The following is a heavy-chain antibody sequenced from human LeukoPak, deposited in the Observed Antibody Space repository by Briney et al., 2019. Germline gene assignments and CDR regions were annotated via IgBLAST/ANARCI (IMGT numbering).Heavy chain of an antibody. CDR3: ATGHHYYDSSGFDY. CDR2: IYYSGST. V-gene: IGHV4-31*03. J-gene: IGHJ4*02. Sequence: SQTLSLTCTVSGGSISSGGYYWSWIRQHPGRGLEWIGYIYYSGSTYYNPSLKSRVTISVDTSKNQFSLKLSSVTAADTAVYYCATGHHYYDSSGFDYWGQGTLVTVSS. CDR1: GGSISSGGYY. D-gene: IGHD3-22*01.